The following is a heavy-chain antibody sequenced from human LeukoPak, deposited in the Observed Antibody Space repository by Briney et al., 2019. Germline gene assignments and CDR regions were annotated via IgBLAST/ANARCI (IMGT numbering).Heavy chain of an antibody. D-gene: IGHD2-2*01. Sequence: GGSLRLSCAVSGFTVSTNYMNWVRQAPGTGLEWVSVIFSGGDTYCADSVKGRFTISRDSSKNTLYLQMNSLRAEDTAVYYCATSGVIPGAVGAYWGQGTLVTVSS. CDR2: IFSGGDT. V-gene: IGHV3-66*01. CDR3: ATSGVIPGAVGAY. J-gene: IGHJ4*02. CDR1: GFTVSTNY.